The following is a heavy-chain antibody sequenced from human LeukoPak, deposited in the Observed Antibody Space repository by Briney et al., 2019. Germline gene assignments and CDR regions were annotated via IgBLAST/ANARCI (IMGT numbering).Heavy chain of an antibody. CDR3: ARGSDYGDY. CDR2: IYPDDSNT. Sequence: GESLKISCQGSGYNFPIYWIGWVRQMPGQGLEWMGIIYPDDSNTIYGPSFQGQVTISADKSISTAYLQWSSLKASDTAMYYCARGSDYGDYWGQGTLVTVSS. V-gene: IGHV5-51*01. J-gene: IGHJ4*02. CDR1: GYNFPIYW. D-gene: IGHD3-10*01.